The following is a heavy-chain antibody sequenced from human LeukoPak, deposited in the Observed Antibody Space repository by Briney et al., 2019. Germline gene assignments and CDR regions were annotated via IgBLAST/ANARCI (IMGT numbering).Heavy chain of an antibody. J-gene: IGHJ6*03. D-gene: IGHD2-2*02. CDR3: ARGGVPAAIEYAYYYYYYMDV. V-gene: IGHV1-69*05. CDR1: GGTFSSYA. CDR2: IIPIFGTA. Sequence: SVKVSCKASGGTFSSYAISWVRQAPGQGLEWMGGIIPIFGTANYAQKFQGRVTITTDESTSTAYMELSSLRSEDTAVYYCARGGVPAAIEYAYYYYYYMDVWGKGTTVTVSS.